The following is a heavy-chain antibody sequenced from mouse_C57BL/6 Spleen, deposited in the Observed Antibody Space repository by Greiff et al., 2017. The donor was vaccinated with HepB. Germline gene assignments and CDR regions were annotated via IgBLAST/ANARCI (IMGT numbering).Heavy chain of an antibody. CDR3: ARHLGRYDY. Sequence: VQLQQPGAELVMPGASVKLSCKASGYTFTSYWMHWVKQRPGQGLEWIGEIDPSDSYTNYNQKFKGKSTLTVDKSSSTAYMQLSSLTSEDSAVYYCARHLGRYDYWGQGTTLTVSS. J-gene: IGHJ2*01. V-gene: IGHV1-69*01. CDR1: GYTFTSYW. CDR2: IDPSDSYT. D-gene: IGHD4-1*01.